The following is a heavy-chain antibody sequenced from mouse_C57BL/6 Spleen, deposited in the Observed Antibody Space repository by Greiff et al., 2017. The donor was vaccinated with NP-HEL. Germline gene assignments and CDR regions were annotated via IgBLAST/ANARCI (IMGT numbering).Heavy chain of an antibody. CDR2: IYPGSGST. D-gene: IGHD4-1*01. J-gene: IGHJ4*01. CDR1: GYTFTSYW. CDR3: ARVLGQGAMDY. V-gene: IGHV1-55*01. Sequence: QVQLQQSGAELVKPGASVKMSCKASGYTFTSYWITWVKQRPGQGLEWIGDIYPGSGSTNSNEKFKSKATLTVDTSSSTAYMQLSSLTSEDSAVYYCARVLGQGAMDYWGQGTSVTVSS.